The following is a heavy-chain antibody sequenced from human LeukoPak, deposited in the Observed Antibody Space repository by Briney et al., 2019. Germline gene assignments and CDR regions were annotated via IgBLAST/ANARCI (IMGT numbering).Heavy chain of an antibody. Sequence: ASVKVSCKASGYTFTGYYMHRVRQAPGQGLEWMGWINPNSGGTNYAQKFQGRVTMTRDTSISTAYMELSRLRSDDTAVYYCARGGDGYNWLKAFDIWGQGTMVTVSS. V-gene: IGHV1-2*02. CDR2: INPNSGGT. CDR3: ARGGDGYNWLKAFDI. J-gene: IGHJ3*02. CDR1: GYTFTGYY. D-gene: IGHD5-24*01.